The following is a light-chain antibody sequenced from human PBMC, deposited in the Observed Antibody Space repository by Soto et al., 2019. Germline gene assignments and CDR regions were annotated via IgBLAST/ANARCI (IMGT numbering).Light chain of an antibody. J-gene: IGKJ1*01. CDR1: QSVLYSSNNKNY. CDR2: WAS. CDR3: QQYFSSPRT. V-gene: IGKV4-1*01. Sequence: IVRTQSPDSLAVSLGERATINCKSSQSVLYSSNNKNYLAWYQQKPGEPPKLLIYWASTRESGVPDRFSGSGSGTDFTLTISSLQAEDVAVYYCQQYFSSPRTFGQGTKVEIK.